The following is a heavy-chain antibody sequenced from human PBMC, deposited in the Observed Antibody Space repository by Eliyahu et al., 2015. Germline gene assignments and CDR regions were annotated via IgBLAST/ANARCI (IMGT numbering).Heavy chain of an antibody. V-gene: IGHV1-2*04. D-gene: IGHD6-13*01. Sequence: QVQLVQSGAEVKKPGASVXVXCKASGYTFTGYYMHWVRQAPGQGLEWMGWINPNSGGTNYAQKFQGWVTMTRDTSISTAYMELSRLRSDDTAVYYCARGHLAEGAAAGVEGYWGQGTLVTVSS. J-gene: IGHJ4*02. CDR1: GYTFTGYY. CDR2: INPNSGGT. CDR3: ARGHLAEGAAAGVEGY.